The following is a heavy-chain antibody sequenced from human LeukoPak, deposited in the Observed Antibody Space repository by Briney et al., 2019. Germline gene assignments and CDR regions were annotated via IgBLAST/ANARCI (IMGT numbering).Heavy chain of an antibody. CDR3: ARRVTIFGVDRACYYMDV. CDR2: IYYSGST. J-gene: IGHJ6*03. CDR1: GGSISSSSYY. D-gene: IGHD3-3*01. Sequence: SETLSLTCTVSGGSISSSSYYWGWIRQPPGKGLEWIGSIYYSGSTYYNPSLKSRVTISVDTSKNQFSLKLSSVTAADTAVYYCARRVTIFGVDRACYYMDVWGKGTTVTVSS. V-gene: IGHV4-39*01.